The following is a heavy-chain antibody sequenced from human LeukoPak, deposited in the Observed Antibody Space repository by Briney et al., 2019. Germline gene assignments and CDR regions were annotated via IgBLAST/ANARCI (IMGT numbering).Heavy chain of an antibody. D-gene: IGHD3-10*01. CDR2: ISAYNGNT. V-gene: IGHV1-18*01. Sequence: ASVKVSCKASGYTFTSYGISWVRQAPGQGLEWMGWISAYNGNTNYAQKLQGRVTMTTDTSTSTAYMEPRSLRSDDTAVYYCARDFMVRNRLDYWGQGTLVTVSS. J-gene: IGHJ4*02. CDR1: GYTFTSYG. CDR3: ARDFMVRNRLDY.